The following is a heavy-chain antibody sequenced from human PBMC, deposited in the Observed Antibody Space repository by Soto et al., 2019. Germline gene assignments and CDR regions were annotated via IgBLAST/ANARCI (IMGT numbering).Heavy chain of an antibody. Sequence: QLQLQESGPGLVKPSETLSLTCTVSGGSISSSSYYWGWIRQPPGKGLEWIGSIYYSGSTYYNPSLKSRVTIPVDTSKNQFSLKLSSVTAADTAVYYCARLPNLDFDYWGQGTLVTVSS. CDR2: IYYSGST. CDR1: GGSISSSSYY. CDR3: ARLPNLDFDY. V-gene: IGHV4-39*01. J-gene: IGHJ4*02.